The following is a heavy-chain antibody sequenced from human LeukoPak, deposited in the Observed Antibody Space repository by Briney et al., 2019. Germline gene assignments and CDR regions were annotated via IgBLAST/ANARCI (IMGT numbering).Heavy chain of an antibody. V-gene: IGHV4-61*02. CDR3: ARRGGSPLGAFDI. CDR2: IYTSGST. D-gene: IGHD1-26*01. J-gene: IGHJ3*02. Sequence: SQTLSLTCTVSGGSISSGSYYWSWIRQPAGKGLEWIGRIYTSGSTNYNPSLKSRVTISVDTSKNQFSLSLKSVTAADTAVCYCARRGGSPLGAFDIWGQGTMVTVSS. CDR1: GGSISSGSYY.